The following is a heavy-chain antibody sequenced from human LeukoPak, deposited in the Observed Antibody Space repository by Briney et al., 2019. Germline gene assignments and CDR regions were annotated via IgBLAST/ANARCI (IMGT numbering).Heavy chain of an antibody. V-gene: IGHV3-20*04. J-gene: IGHJ4*02. CDR2: INWNGVSK. CDR3: AKDVDDSRGYYYVFDY. Sequence: GGSLRLSCAASGFTFDDYAMHWVRQAPGKGLEWVSGINWNGVSKGYADSVKGRFTISRDDAKNSLYLQMNSLRPEDTALYYCAKDVDDSRGYYYVFDYWGQGTLVTVSS. D-gene: IGHD3-22*01. CDR1: GFTFDDYA.